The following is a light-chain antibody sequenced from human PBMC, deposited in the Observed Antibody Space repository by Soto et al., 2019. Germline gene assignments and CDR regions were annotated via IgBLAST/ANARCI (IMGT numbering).Light chain of an antibody. V-gene: IGLV1-44*01. Sequence: QAVLTQPPSASGTPGQGVTIPCPGTSPNMERGHVNWYQRVPGTAPKLLIYANNQRPSGVPDRFSVSKSGTSASLAIGGLQSEDEADYYCAAWDDSLKGWVFGGGTKLTVL. CDR1: SPNMERGH. CDR3: AAWDDSLKGWV. J-gene: IGLJ3*02. CDR2: ANN.